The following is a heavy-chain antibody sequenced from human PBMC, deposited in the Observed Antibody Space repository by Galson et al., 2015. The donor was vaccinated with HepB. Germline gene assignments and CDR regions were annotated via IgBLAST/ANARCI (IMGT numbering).Heavy chain of an antibody. D-gene: IGHD2-2*01. V-gene: IGHV3-7*03. CDR2: IKQDGSEK. J-gene: IGHJ6*03. CDR3: ARDSSRVYCSSTSCSYYYYYMDV. CDR1: GFTFSSYW. Sequence: SLRLSCAASGFTFSSYWMSWVRQAPGKGLEWVANIKQDGSEKYYVDSVKGRFTISRDNAKNSLYLQMNSLRAEDTAVYYCARDSSRVYCSSTSCSYYYYYMDVWGKGTTVTVSS.